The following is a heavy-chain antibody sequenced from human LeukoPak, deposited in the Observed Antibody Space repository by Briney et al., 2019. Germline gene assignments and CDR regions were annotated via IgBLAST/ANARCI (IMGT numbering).Heavy chain of an antibody. Sequence: SVKVSCKASGGTFSSYAISWERQAPGQGLEWMGGIIPIFGTANYAQKFQGRVTITADESTSTAYMELSSLRSEDTAVYYCARPWLVQNYYYGMDVWGKGTTVTVSS. CDR1: GGTFSSYA. CDR3: ARPWLVQNYYYGMDV. V-gene: IGHV1-69*13. CDR2: IIPIFGTA. D-gene: IGHD6-19*01. J-gene: IGHJ6*04.